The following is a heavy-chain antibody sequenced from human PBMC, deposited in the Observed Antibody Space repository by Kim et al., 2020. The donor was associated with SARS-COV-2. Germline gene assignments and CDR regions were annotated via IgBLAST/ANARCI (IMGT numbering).Heavy chain of an antibody. CDR1: GFTFSWYA. V-gene: IGHV3-23*01. D-gene: IGHD3-16*01. J-gene: IGHJ3*02. Sequence: GGSLRLSCAASGFTFSWYAMSWVRQAPGKGLEWVSGIGGSAVSTYYTDSVKGRFAISRDSSKNTLFLQMNSLRAEDTAVYYCAKVASFDYVWGRPQMNAFDIWGQGTMVTVSS. CDR2: IGGSAVST. CDR3: AKVASFDYVWGRPQMNAFDI.